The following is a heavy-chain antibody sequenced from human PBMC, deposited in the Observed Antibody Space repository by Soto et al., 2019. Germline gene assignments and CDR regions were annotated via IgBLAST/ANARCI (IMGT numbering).Heavy chain of an antibody. CDR1: GFTFDNFA. CDR2: ISGGGGGK. D-gene: IGHD3-22*01. V-gene: IGHV3-23*01. Sequence: EVRLLESGGCLEQPGGSLRLSCTTSGFTFDNFAMSWVRQAPGRGLEWVSAISGGGGGKYYADSVKARFIISRDTSKDTVYQQLNGLRTEDTAVYYCEKDIHYDSSGGLDYWGQGTLVTVSS. CDR3: EKDIHYDSSGGLDY. J-gene: IGHJ4*02.